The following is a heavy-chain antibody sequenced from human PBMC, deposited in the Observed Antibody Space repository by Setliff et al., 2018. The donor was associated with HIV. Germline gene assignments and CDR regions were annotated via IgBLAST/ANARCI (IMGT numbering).Heavy chain of an antibody. Sequence: SETLSLTCAVHGGSLSGYYWTWIRQPQGRGLQWIAEINEGGNTYTNPSLQSRVTISVDTSKNQVFLRLTSVTAADTAVYYCARRPISPFTLTTAMLDPWGQGTLVTVPQ. CDR3: ARRPISPFTLTTAMLDP. CDR2: INEGGNT. J-gene: IGHJ5*02. CDR1: GGSLSGYY. D-gene: IGHD3-16*01. V-gene: IGHV4-34*01.